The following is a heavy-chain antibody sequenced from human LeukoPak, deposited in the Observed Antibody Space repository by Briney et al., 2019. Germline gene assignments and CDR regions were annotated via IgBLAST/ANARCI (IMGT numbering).Heavy chain of an antibody. J-gene: IGHJ5*02. CDR2: IYPGDSET. Sequence: GESLKISCKGSGYAFSNYWIVWVRQMPGKGLEWMGIIYPGDSETRYSPSFQGPVTISADKSIDTAYLQWSSLKASDTATYYCARRSPTDWFDPWGQGILVTVSS. CDR3: ARRSPTDWFDP. CDR1: GYAFSNYW. V-gene: IGHV5-51*01.